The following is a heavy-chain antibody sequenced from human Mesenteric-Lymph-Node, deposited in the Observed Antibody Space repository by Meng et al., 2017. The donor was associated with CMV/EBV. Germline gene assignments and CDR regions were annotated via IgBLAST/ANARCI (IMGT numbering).Heavy chain of an antibody. CDR2: INSDGSST. Sequence: GGSLRLSCAAPGFTFSSYWMHWVRQAPGKGLVWVSRINSDGSSTSYADSVKGRFTISRDNAKNTLYLQMNSLRAEDTAVYYCARDGGYCSSTSCYKYYYYGMDVWGQGTTVTVSS. CDR3: ARDGGYCSSTSCYKYYYYGMDV. CDR1: GFTFSSYW. J-gene: IGHJ6*02. D-gene: IGHD2-2*02. V-gene: IGHV3-74*01.